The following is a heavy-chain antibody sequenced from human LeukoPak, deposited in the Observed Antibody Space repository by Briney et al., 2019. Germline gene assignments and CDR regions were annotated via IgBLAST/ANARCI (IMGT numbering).Heavy chain of an antibody. J-gene: IGHJ3*02. D-gene: IGHD6-25*01. CDR2: IGRNGGST. CDR3: ARVGGNDAFDI. V-gene: IGHV3-64*01. Sequence: GGSLRLSCAATGFTFRNYAMHWVRQAPGKGLEYVSAIGRNGGSTFYANSVKDRFTIFRDNSKNTLYLQMGSLRAEDMAVYYCARVGGNDAFDIWGQGTMVTVSS. CDR1: GFTFRNYA.